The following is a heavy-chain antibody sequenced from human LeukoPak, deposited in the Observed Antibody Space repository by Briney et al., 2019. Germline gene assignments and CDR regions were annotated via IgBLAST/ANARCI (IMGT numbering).Heavy chain of an antibody. V-gene: IGHV1-2*02. Sequence: ASVRVSCKASGYTFTDYYMHWVRQAPGQGLEWMGWINPNSGGTKFAQKFQGRVTMTRDTSISTAYMELSRLRSDDTAVYYCARANTVVTPGHIDAFDIWGQGTMVTVSS. CDR1: GYTFTDYY. CDR2: INPNSGGT. CDR3: ARANTVVTPGHIDAFDI. J-gene: IGHJ3*02. D-gene: IGHD4-23*01.